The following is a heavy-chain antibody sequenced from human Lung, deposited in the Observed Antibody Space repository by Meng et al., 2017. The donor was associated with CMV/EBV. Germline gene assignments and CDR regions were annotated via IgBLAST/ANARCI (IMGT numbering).Heavy chain of an antibody. CDR1: GFTFSSYS. Sequence: GESLKISCAASGFTFSSYSMNWVRQAPGKGLEWVSSISSSSSYIYYADSVKGRFTISRDNAKNSLYLQMNSLRAEDTAVYYCARAGYSSGWYEPYFDYWGQGTLVTVSS. V-gene: IGHV3-21*01. J-gene: IGHJ4*02. D-gene: IGHD6-19*01. CDR3: ARAGYSSGWYEPYFDY. CDR2: ISSSSSYI.